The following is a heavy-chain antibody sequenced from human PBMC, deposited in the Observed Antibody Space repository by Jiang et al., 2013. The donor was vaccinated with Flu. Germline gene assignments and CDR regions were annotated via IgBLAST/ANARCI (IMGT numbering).Heavy chain of an antibody. J-gene: IGHJ4*02. V-gene: IGHV5-51*01. Sequence: GAEVKKPGESLKISCEGSGYTFSDFWIAWVRQMPGKGLEWMGIIYPGDSRTRYNPSFQGNVTISGDKSTSTAYLQWSSLQASDTAMYYCARQDDFWSGYGYWGQGTLVTVSS. D-gene: IGHD3-3*01. CDR2: IYPGDSRT. CDR1: GYTFSDFW. CDR3: ARQDDFWSGYGY.